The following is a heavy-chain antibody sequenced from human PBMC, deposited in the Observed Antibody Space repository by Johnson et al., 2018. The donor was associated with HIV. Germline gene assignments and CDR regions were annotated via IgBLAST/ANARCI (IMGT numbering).Heavy chain of an antibody. V-gene: IGHV3-30*02. CDR2: IRYDGGDK. CDR3: AKDSEVSGYQPDAFDI. D-gene: IGHD3-3*01. CDR1: GFNFNNYG. J-gene: IGHJ3*02. Sequence: VQLVESGGGVVQPGGSLRLSCAASGFNFNNYGMHWVRQAPGKGLEWVAFIRYDGGDKYYADSVKGRFTISRDNYKNTLYLQMNSLRAEDTAVYYCAKDSEVSGYQPDAFDIWGQGTMVTVSS.